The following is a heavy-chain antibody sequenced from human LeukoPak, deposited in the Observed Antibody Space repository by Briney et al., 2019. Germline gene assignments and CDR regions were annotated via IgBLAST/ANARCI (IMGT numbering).Heavy chain of an antibody. CDR3: AREVKVGATGVDI. D-gene: IGHD1-26*01. J-gene: IGHJ3*02. CDR2: IYTSGST. CDR1: GGSISSGSYY. V-gene: IGHV4-61*02. Sequence: SETLSLTFTVSGGSISSGSYYWSWIRQPAGKGLEWIGRIYTSGSTNYNPSLKSRGTISVDTSKNQFSLKLSSVTAADTAVYYCAREVKVGATGVDIWGQGTMVTVSS.